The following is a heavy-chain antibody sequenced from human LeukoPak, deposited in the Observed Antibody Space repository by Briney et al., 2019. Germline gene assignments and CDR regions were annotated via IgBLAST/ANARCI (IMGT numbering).Heavy chain of an antibody. CDR3: AKEGEMATTAAYFDY. D-gene: IGHD5-24*01. Sequence: GGSLRLSCAASGFTFSRYAMSWVRQAPGKGLEWVSTISGSGGYTYSADSVKGRFTISRDNSKNTLYLQMHGLRAEDTAVYYCAKEGEMATTAAYFDYWGQGALVTVSS. J-gene: IGHJ4*02. CDR1: GFTFSRYA. CDR2: ISGSGGYT. V-gene: IGHV3-23*01.